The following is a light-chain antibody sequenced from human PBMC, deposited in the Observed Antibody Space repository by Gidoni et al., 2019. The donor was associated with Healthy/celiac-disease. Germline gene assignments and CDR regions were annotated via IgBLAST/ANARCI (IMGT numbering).Light chain of an antibody. J-gene: IGKJ4*01. CDR1: QSVSSSY. CDR3: QQYGSSPLT. V-gene: IGKV3-20*01. CDR2: GAS. Sequence: EIVLKQSPGTLSLSPGERATLACMASQSVSSSYLAWYQRKHGQAPRLLIYGASSRATGIPDRFSCSGSGTDFTLTISRLEPEDFAVYYCQQYGSSPLTFXGXTKVEIK.